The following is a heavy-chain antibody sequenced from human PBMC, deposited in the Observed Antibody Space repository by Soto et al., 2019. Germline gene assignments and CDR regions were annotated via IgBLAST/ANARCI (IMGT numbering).Heavy chain of an antibody. CDR2: IIPLFGTP. V-gene: IGHV1-69*01. D-gene: IGHD5-18*01. CDR3: ATPAEGLDTAMLKGLAH. Sequence: QVLLVQSGAEVQKPGSSVKVSCKASGGTFSNTAFIWVRQAPGQGLEWMGGIIPLFGTPNYAQKFQGRLMISADESASEAYMELNTLTSEDTAVYYCATPAEGLDTAMLKGLAHWGQGTLLTVSS. J-gene: IGHJ4*02. CDR1: GGTFSNTA.